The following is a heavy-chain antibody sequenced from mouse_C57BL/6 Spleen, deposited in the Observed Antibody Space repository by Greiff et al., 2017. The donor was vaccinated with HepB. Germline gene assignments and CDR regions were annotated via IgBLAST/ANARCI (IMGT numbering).Heavy chain of an antibody. Sequence: VQLQQSGPELVKPGASVKISCKASGYAFSSSWMNWVKQRPGKGLEWIGRIYPGDGDTNYNGKFKSKATLTVDKPSSTAYMQLSSLTSEDSAVYYCARGLGGVVFAYWGQGTLVTVSA. CDR1: GYAFSSSW. V-gene: IGHV1-82*01. J-gene: IGHJ3*01. CDR3: ARGLGGVVFAY. D-gene: IGHD1-3*01. CDR2: IYPGDGDT.